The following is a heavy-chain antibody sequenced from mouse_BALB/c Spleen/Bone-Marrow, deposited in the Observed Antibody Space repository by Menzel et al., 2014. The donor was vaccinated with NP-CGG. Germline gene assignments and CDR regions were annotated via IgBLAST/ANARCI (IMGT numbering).Heavy chain of an antibody. CDR3: ARSGAYGYDWFVY. D-gene: IGHD2-2*01. V-gene: IGHV1-54*01. CDR1: GYAFTNYL. CDR2: INPGSGGT. J-gene: IGHJ3*01. Sequence: QVQLQQSGAELVRPGTSVKVSCKASGYAFTNYLIEWVKQRPGQGLEWIGVINPGSGGTNYNEKFKGKATLTADKSSSTAYMQLSSLTSDDSAVYFCARSGAYGYDWFVYWGQGALVTVSA.